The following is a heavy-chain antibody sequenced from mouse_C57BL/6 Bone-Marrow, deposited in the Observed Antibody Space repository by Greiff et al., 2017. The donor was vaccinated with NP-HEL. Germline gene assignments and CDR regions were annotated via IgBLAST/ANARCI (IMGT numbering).Heavy chain of an antibody. V-gene: IGHV1-66*01. CDR1: GYSFTSYY. J-gene: IGHJ3*01. CDR3: ARWRPYDPPFAY. D-gene: IGHD2-3*01. CDR2: IYPGSGNT. Sequence: VQLQQSGPELVKPGASVKISCKASGYSFTSYYIHWVKQRPGQGLEWIGWIYPGSGNTKYNEKFKGKATLTADTSSSTAYMQLSSLTSEDSAVYYCARWRPYDPPFAYWGQGTLVTVSA.